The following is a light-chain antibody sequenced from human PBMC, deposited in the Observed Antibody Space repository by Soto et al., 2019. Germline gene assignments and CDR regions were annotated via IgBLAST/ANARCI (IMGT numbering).Light chain of an antibody. CDR2: GAF. CDR3: QQYGSSPWT. J-gene: IGKJ1*01. V-gene: IGKV3-20*01. Sequence: ENVLTQSTGTRSLTPVDRGALAGKASQSVSTGSLAWYQHKPGQAPRVLISGAFSRATGIPDRYSGSGSGTDFPLTISRLESEDFAVYYCQQYGSSPWTFGQGTKVDTK. CDR1: QSVSTGS.